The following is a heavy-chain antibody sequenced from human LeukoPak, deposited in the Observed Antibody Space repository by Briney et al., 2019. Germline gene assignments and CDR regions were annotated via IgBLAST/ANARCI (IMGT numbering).Heavy chain of an antibody. V-gene: IGHV3-53*01. CDR3: ARDRGGSGSFH. Sequence: GGSLRLSCAASGFTVSSNYISWVRQAPGKGLEWVSVIYSGGSTYYADSVKGRFTISRDNSKNTLNLQMNSLRAEDTAVYYCARDRGGSGSFHWGQGTLVTVSS. CDR1: GFTVSSNY. CDR2: IYSGGST. J-gene: IGHJ4*02. D-gene: IGHD3-10*01.